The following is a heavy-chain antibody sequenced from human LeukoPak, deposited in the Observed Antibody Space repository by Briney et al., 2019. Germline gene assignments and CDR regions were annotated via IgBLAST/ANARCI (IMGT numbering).Heavy chain of an antibody. D-gene: IGHD3-3*01. CDR2: ISYDGSNK. V-gene: IGHV3-30*01. J-gene: IGHJ5*02. CDR3: ARESAIFGVVISRNWFDP. Sequence: PGGSLRLSCAASGFTFSSYAMHWVRQAPGKGLEWVAVISYDGSNKYYADSVKGRFTISRDNSKNTLYLQMNSLRAEDTAVYYCARESAIFGVVISRNWFDPWGQGTLVTVSS. CDR1: GFTFSSYA.